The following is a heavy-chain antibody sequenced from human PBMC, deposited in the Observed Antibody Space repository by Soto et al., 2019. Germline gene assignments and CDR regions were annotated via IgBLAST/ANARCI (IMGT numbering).Heavy chain of an antibody. D-gene: IGHD2-21*01. CDR1: GDSITASYSN. V-gene: IGHV4-39*01. CDR2: FYYSGTT. CDR3: AKLVRDDVPRSALDH. Sequence: SETLSLTCTVSGDSITASYSNWAWSRQPPGKGLEWIGTFYYSGTTSQNPPLRSRITISGDTSSNQSSLNLRSVTAADSGVYYCAKLVRDDVPRSALDHWGQGTLVTDSS. J-gene: IGHJ4*02.